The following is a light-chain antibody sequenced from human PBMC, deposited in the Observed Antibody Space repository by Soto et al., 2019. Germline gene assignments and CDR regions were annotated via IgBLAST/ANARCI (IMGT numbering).Light chain of an antibody. CDR2: RSS. V-gene: IGKV1-39*01. J-gene: IGKJ4*01. Sequence: DIQMTQSPSSLSVSIGDRVIITCRASQSISTYLNWYQYKPGKAPRLVIFRSSTLQSGVPSRFSGGGSGTDFNLTISSLQPEDCATYFCQQTFSPYVSFGGGTRVEI. CDR1: QSISTY. CDR3: QQTFSPYVS.